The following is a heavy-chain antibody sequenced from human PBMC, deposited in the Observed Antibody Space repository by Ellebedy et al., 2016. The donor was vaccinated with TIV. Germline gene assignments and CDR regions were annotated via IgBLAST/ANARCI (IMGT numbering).Heavy chain of an antibody. D-gene: IGHD6-13*01. V-gene: IGHV3-30-3*01. Sequence: GESLKISXAASGFTFSSYAMHWVRQAPGKGLEWVAVISYDGSNKYYADSVKGRFTISRDNSKNTLYLQMNSLRAEDTAVYYCARDRSGLVAAADVDYWGQGTLVTVSS. CDR1: GFTFSSYA. CDR2: ISYDGSNK. J-gene: IGHJ4*02. CDR3: ARDRSGLVAAADVDY.